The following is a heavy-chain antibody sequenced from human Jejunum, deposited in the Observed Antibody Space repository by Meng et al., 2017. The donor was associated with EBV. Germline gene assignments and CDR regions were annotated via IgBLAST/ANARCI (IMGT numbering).Heavy chain of an antibody. J-gene: IGHJ5*02. Sequence: VQLVQYGAEVKKPGASVKVSCKVSGDTFTRYYMHWVRQAPGQGLEWMGIINPTGDSTTYAEKFQGRLTMTRDTSTTTAYMELSSLRSEDTAVYYCAGGMTIRQNWFDPWGQGTLVTVSS. CDR1: GDTFTRYY. D-gene: IGHD5-24*01. V-gene: IGHV1-46*01. CDR2: INPTGDST. CDR3: AGGMTIRQNWFDP.